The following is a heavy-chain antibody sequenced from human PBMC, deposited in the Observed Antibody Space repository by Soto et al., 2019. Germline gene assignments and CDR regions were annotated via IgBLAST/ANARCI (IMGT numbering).Heavy chain of an antibody. D-gene: IGHD3-10*01. CDR1: GCTLSSYA. Sequence: SGKTSCKSPGCTLSSYAITLVRQAPGQGLEWIGGIIPIFGTANYAQKFHGRITITADESTSTAYMEPSSLTSEDTAVYYCARDYYGSVTFTPAAPPYYYDAMDVWAQGTT. CDR2: IIPIFGTA. CDR3: ARDYYGSVTFTPAAPPYYYDAMDV. J-gene: IGHJ6*02. V-gene: IGHV1-69*13.